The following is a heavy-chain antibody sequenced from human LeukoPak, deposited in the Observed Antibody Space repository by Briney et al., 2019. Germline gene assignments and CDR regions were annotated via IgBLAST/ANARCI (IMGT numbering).Heavy chain of an antibody. D-gene: IGHD6-19*01. Sequence: GGSLRLSCAASGFTFSSYAMSWVRQAPGKGLEWVSAISGSGGSTYYADSVKGRFTISRDNAKNSLYLQMNRLRAEDTAVYDCARTRIAVAGTVTYYFDYWGQGTLVTVSS. CDR1: GFTFSSYA. CDR2: ISGSGGST. V-gene: IGHV3-23*01. J-gene: IGHJ4*02. CDR3: ARTRIAVAGTVTYYFDY.